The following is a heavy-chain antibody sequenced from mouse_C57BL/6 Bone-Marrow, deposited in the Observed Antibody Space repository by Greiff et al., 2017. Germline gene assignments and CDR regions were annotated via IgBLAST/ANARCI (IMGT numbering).Heavy chain of an antibody. CDR2: IHPNSGST. CDR3: ARVLARDFDV. J-gene: IGHJ1*03. V-gene: IGHV1-64*01. Sequence: QVQLQQPGAELVKPGASVTLSCKASDYTFTSYWMHWVKQRPGHGLEWLGMIHPNSGSTNYNEKFKSKATLTVDKSSSTAYMQRSSLTSEDSAVYYCARVLARDFDVWGTGTTVTVSS. CDR1: DYTFTSYW.